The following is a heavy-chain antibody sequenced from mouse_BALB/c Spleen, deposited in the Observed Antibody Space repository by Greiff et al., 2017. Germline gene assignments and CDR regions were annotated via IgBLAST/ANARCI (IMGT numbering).Heavy chain of an antibody. CDR3: TRGGELGRFHFDY. Sequence: SGTVLARPGASVKMSCKASGYSFTSYWMHWVKQRPGQGLEWIGAIYPGNSDTSYNQKFKGKAKLTAVTSASTAYMELSSLTNEDSAVYYCTRGGELGRFHFDYGGQGTTLTVSS. D-gene: IGHD4-1*01. V-gene: IGHV1-5*01. CDR1: GYSFTSYW. CDR2: IYPGNSDT. J-gene: IGHJ2*01.